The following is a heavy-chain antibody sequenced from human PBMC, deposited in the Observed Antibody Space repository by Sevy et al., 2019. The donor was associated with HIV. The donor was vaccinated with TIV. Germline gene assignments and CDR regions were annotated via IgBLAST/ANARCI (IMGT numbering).Heavy chain of an antibody. Sequence: GGSLRLSCAASGFTFSTYTMNWVRRAPGKALQWVSSISFSSNYIVFADSMKGRFTISRDNAKNSLYLQMNSLRAEDTAVYYCARGHSSSWPYFDYCGQGTLVTVSS. CDR1: GFTFSTYT. CDR2: ISFSSNYI. CDR3: ARGHSSSWPYFDY. V-gene: IGHV3-21*01. J-gene: IGHJ4*02. D-gene: IGHD6-13*01.